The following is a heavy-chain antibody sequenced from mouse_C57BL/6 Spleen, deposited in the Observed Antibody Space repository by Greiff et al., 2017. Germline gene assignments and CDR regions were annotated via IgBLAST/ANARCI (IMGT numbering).Heavy chain of an antibody. CDR1: GYTFTGYW. J-gene: IGHJ2*01. CDR2: ILPGSGST. V-gene: IGHV1-9*01. CDR3: ARGVRRGLNY. D-gene: IGHD2-14*01. Sequence: VQLQQSGAELMKPGASVKLSCKATGYTFTGYWIEWVKQRPGHGLEWIGEILPGSGSTNYNAKFKGKATFTADTSSNTAYMQLSSLTTEDSAIYYCARGVRRGLNYWGQGTTLTVSS.